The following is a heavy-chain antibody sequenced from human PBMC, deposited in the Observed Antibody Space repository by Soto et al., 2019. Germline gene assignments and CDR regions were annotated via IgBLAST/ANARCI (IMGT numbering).Heavy chain of an antibody. J-gene: IGHJ4*02. Sequence: ASVKVSCKASGYTFTSYAMHWVRQAPGQRLEWMGWINAGNGNTKYSQKFQGRVTITRDTSASTAYMELSSLRSEDTAVYFCARDDYYDTSGYYDYWGQGTLVTVSS. V-gene: IGHV1-3*01. CDR3: ARDDYYDTSGYYDY. CDR2: INAGNGNT. CDR1: GYTFTSYA. D-gene: IGHD3-22*01.